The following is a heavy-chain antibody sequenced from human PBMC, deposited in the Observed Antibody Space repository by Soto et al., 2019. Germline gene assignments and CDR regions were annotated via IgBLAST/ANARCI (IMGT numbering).Heavy chain of an antibody. D-gene: IGHD6-13*01. V-gene: IGHV4-30-4*01. J-gene: IGHJ5*02. CDR3: ASGGAAAGNWFEP. Sequence: LVPLSLAYSVSEGNISSGGCCRIFIRKPPGKGLEWIGYIYYSGSTYYNPSLKSRVTISVDTSKNQFSLKLSSVTAADTAVYYGASGGAAAGNWFEPWGKGSLVLVSS. CDR1: EGNISSGGCC. CDR2: IYYSGST.